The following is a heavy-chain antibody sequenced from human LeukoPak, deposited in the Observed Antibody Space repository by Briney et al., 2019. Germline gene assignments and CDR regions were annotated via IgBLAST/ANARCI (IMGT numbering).Heavy chain of an antibody. CDR2: IYHSGST. J-gene: IGHJ5*02. D-gene: IGHD6-13*01. Sequence: SETLSLTCTVSGGSISSYYWSWIRQPPGKGLEWIGYIYHSGSTNYNPSLKSRVTISVDTSKNQFSLKLSSVTAADTAVYYCARAISWQQLVDWFDPWGQGTLVTVSS. V-gene: IGHV4-59*01. CDR3: ARAISWQQLVDWFDP. CDR1: GGSISSYY.